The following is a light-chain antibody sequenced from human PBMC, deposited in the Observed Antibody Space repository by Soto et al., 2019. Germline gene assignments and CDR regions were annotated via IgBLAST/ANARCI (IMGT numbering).Light chain of an antibody. CDR2: KAS. Sequence: DIPITVSPATVSGSVRDRVTNTRRASQTISSWLAWYQQKPGKAPKLLIYKASTLKSGVPSRFSGSGSGTEFTLTISSLQPDDFATYYCQHYNSYSEAFGQASKV. V-gene: IGKV1-5*03. CDR1: QTISSW. CDR3: QHYNSYSEA. J-gene: IGKJ1*01.